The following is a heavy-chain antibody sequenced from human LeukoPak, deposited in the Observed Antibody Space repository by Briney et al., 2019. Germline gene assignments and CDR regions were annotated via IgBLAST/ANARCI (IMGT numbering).Heavy chain of an antibody. D-gene: IGHD6-19*01. J-gene: IGHJ3*02. CDR3: ARDRSIAVAVNDAFDI. V-gene: IGHV1-69*06. Sequence: SVKVSRKASVGTFSSYAISWVRQAPGQGLEWMGGMIPIFGTANYAQNFQGRVTITSDKSTSTAYMELSSLRSEDTAVYYCARDRSIAVAVNDAFDIWGQGTMVTVSS. CDR2: MIPIFGTA. CDR1: VGTFSSYA.